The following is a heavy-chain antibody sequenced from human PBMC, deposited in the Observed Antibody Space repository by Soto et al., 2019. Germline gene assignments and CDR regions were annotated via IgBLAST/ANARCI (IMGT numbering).Heavy chain of an antibody. J-gene: IGHJ6*02. Sequence: WWSLRLSCAASGFTFSYYGMHWFRQAPGKGLEWVAIIWYDESNKYYADSVTGRFTISRDNSNNMVYLQMNSLRDEDTAVYYCAKGGSNAAMDVWGQGTTVTV. CDR1: GFTFSYYG. CDR3: AKGGSNAAMDV. D-gene: IGHD1-26*01. CDR2: IWYDESNK. V-gene: IGHV3-33*08.